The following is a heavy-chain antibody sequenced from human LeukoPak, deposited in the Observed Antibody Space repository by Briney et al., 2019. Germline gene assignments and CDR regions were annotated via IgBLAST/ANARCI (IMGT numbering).Heavy chain of an antibody. CDR2: IDPEVGET. CDR3: AADRADFDSSGYALYY. J-gene: IGHJ4*02. V-gene: IGHV1-24*01. Sequence: ASLTVSCKVSGYTPTELSMQWVRQAPGKGLEWMGGIDPEVGETIYTETFQGRVTMTEDTSTDTAYMALSSLRSEDTAVYYCAADRADFDSSGYALYYWGQGTLVTVSS. CDR1: GYTPTELS. D-gene: IGHD3-22*01.